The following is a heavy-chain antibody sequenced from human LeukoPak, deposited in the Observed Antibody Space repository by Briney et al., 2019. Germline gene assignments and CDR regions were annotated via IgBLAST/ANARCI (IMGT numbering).Heavy chain of an antibody. CDR3: ARAGIAARRHTLYRGFDP. CDR1: GGTFSSYA. Sequence: SVKVSCKASGGTFSSYAISWVRQAPGQGREWMGGIIPIFGTANYAQKFQGRVTITADESTSTAYMELSSLRSEDTAVYYCARAGIAARRHTLYRGFDPWGQGTLVTVSS. J-gene: IGHJ5*02. CDR2: IIPIFGTA. V-gene: IGHV1-69*13. D-gene: IGHD6-6*01.